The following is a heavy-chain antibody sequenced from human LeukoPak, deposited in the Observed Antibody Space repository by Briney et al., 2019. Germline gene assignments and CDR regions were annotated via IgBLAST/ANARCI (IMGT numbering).Heavy chain of an antibody. D-gene: IGHD5-18*01. V-gene: IGHV1-46*01. J-gene: IGHJ4*02. CDR2: INPSNSYT. CDR1: GYTFTNYY. Sequence: GASVKVSCKASGYTFTNYYMHWVRQAPGQGLEWMGTINPSNSYTSYAQKFQGRVTMTRDTSTTTVYMELSSLRSEDTAVYYCARAYTYGLGYWGQGIPVTVSS. CDR3: ARAYTYGLGY.